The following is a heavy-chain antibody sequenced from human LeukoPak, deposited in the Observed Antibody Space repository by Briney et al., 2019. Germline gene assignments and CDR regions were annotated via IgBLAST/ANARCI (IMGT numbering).Heavy chain of an antibody. V-gene: IGHV1-58*01. CDR2: IVVGSGNT. CDR3: AADPIVVVPAASSGPSEDYYYYYGMDV. J-gene: IGHJ6*02. D-gene: IGHD2-2*01. Sequence: GASVKVSCKASGFTFTSSAVQWVRLARGQRLEWIGWIVVGSGNTNYAQKFQERVTITRDMSTSTAYMELSSLRSEDAAVYYCAADPIVVVPAASSGPSEDYYYYYGMDVWGQGTTVTVSS. CDR1: GFTFTSSA.